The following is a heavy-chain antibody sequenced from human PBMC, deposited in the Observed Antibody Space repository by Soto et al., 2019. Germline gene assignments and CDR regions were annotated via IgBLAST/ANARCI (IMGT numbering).Heavy chain of an antibody. CDR3: TRHRGYSSGYWGQDF. V-gene: IGHV1-69*01. J-gene: IGHJ4*02. D-gene: IGHD5-12*01. CDR2: IIPMFDTT. Sequence: QVQLVQSGAEMKKPGSSGKVSCKASGGAFGSYAINWVRQAPGQGLEWMGGIIPMFDTTNYAQRFQGRVTVTADESTSTVYLELTRLRSEDTGMYYCTRHRGYSSGYWGQDFWGQGTLVTVSS. CDR1: GGAFGSYA.